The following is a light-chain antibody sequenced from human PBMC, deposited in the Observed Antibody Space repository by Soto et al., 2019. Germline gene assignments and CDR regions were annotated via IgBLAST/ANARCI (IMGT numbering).Light chain of an antibody. V-gene: IGLV1-40*01. Sequence: QSVLTQPPSVSGAPGQRVTISCTGSSFNIGAGYDVHWYQQLPGTAPKLLIYGNSNRPSGVPDRFSGSKSGTSASLAITGLQAEDEADSYCQSYDSSLSGSVFGGGTKLTVL. CDR3: QSYDSSLSGSV. CDR2: GNS. J-gene: IGLJ2*01. CDR1: SFNIGAGYD.